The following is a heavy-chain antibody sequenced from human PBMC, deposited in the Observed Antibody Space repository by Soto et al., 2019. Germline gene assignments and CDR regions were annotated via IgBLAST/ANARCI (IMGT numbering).Heavy chain of an antibody. V-gene: IGHV4-31*03. D-gene: IGHD4-17*01. CDR1: GGSISSGGYY. CDR2: IYYSGST. CDR3: ARVGYGDYAIDY. J-gene: IGHJ4*02. Sequence: PSETLSLTCTVSGGSISSGGYYWSWIRQHPGKGLEWIGYIYYSGSTYYNPSLKSRVTISVDTSKNQFSLKLSSVTAADTAVYYCARVGYGDYAIDYWGQGTLVTSPQ.